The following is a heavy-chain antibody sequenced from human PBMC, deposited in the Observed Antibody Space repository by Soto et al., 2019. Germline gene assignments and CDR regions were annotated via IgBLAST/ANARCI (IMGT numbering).Heavy chain of an antibody. CDR3: ARPAFGDDWYLDL. D-gene: IGHD4-17*01. J-gene: IGHJ2*01. Sequence: QDQLVQSGAEVKKPGSSVKVSCKASGGTFSSHTFSWVRQAPGQGLEWMGRIIPALGTATYAQKFQGRVTITADESATTVYMELTSLRSEDTAVYYCARPAFGDDWYLDLWGRGNLVTVSS. CDR2: IIPALGTA. V-gene: IGHV1-69*08. CDR1: GGTFSSHT.